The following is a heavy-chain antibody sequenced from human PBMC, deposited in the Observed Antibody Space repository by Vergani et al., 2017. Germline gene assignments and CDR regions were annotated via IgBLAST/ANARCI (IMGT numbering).Heavy chain of an antibody. CDR3: ARGKRYRLAVGSTDS. Sequence: QEHLVQSGSELKKPGASVKVSCKASGYSFNNYAIHWVRQAPGQGLEWMGWINPTTGNPTYARAFTGRFVFPLDTSISTAYLQIGSLKAEDTAVNFCARGKRYRLAVGSTDSWGQGTLLTVSS. J-gene: IGHJ4*02. CDR1: GYSFNNYA. CDR2: INPTTGNP. V-gene: IGHV7-4-1*01. D-gene: IGHD6-19*01.